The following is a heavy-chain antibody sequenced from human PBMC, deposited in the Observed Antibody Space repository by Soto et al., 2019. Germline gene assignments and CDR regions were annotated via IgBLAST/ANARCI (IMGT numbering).Heavy chain of an antibody. CDR3: ACSPKAGIAARLD. Sequence: QLQLQESGPGLVKPSETLSLTCTVSGGSISSSSYYWGWIRQPPGKGLEWIGSIYYSGSTYYNPSLKSRVTISVDTSKNQFSLKLSSVTAADTAVYYCACSPKAGIAARLDWGQGTLVTVSS. CDR1: GGSISSSSYY. V-gene: IGHV4-39*01. D-gene: IGHD6-6*01. J-gene: IGHJ4*02. CDR2: IYYSGST.